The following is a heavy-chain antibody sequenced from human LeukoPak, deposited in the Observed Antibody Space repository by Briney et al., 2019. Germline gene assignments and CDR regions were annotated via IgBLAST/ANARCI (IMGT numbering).Heavy chain of an antibody. D-gene: IGHD1-1*01. V-gene: IGHV4-59*01. Sequence: SETLSLTCTVSGGSISSYYWSWIRQPPGKGLEWIGYINYSGSTNYNPSLKSRITISVDTSKNQFSLKLSSVTAADTAVYYCARVSWFPGTSYYYMDVWDKGTTVTISS. J-gene: IGHJ6*03. CDR1: GGSISSYY. CDR3: ARVSWFPGTSYYYMDV. CDR2: INYSGST.